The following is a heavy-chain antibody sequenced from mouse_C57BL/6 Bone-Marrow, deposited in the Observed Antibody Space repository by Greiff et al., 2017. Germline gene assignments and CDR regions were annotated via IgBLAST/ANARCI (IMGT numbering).Heavy chain of an antibody. V-gene: IGHV14-3*01. J-gene: IGHJ4*01. CDR2: IDPANGNT. CDR1: GFNIKNTY. Sequence: VQLKQSVAELVRPGASVKLSCTASGFNIKNTYMHWVKQMPEQGLEWIGRIDPANGNTKYAPKFQGKATITADTSSNTAYLQRSSLTSEDTAIYYWASPDGSSYGDYAMDYWGQGTSVTVSS. CDR3: ASPDGSSYGDYAMDY. D-gene: IGHD1-1*01.